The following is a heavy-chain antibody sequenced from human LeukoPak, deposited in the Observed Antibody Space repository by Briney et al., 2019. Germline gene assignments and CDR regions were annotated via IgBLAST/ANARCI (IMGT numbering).Heavy chain of an antibody. J-gene: IGHJ4*02. D-gene: IGHD3-10*01. V-gene: IGHV3-30*18. CDR3: AKASRAGDDTFDY. CDR2: ISYDGSNK. CDR1: GFTFSSYG. Sequence: GGSLRLSCAASGFTFSSYGMHWVRQAPGKGLEWVAVISYDGSNKYYADSVKGRFTISRDNSKNTLYLQMNSLRAEDTAVHYCAKASRAGDDTFDYWGQGTLVTVSS.